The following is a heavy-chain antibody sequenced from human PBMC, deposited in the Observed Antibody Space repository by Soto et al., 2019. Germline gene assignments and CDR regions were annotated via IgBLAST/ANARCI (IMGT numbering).Heavy chain of an antibody. Sequence: AASLKVSCKASGYTFTSYDIHWVRQATGQGLEWMGWMNPNSANTDYAQKLQGRVTMTTNTATSTAYMELRSLRSDDTAVYYCATNPDYDTSLDYWGQGTLVTVSS. V-gene: IGHV1-8*01. CDR1: GYTFTSYD. J-gene: IGHJ4*02. CDR2: MNPNSANT. D-gene: IGHD3-22*01. CDR3: ATNPDYDTSLDY.